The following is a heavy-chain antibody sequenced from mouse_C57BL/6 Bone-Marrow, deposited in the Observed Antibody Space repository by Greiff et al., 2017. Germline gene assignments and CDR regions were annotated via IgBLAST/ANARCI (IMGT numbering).Heavy chain of an antibody. V-gene: IGHV2-4*01. Sequence: VMLQQSGPGLVQPSQSLSITCTVSGFSLTSYGVHWVRQPPGKGLEWLGVIWSGGSTDYNAAFISRLSISKDNSKSQVFFKMNSLQADDTAIYYCAKNLIYYARGYAMDYWGQGTSVTVSS. D-gene: IGHD1-1*01. CDR3: AKNLIYYARGYAMDY. J-gene: IGHJ4*01. CDR2: IWSGGST. CDR1: GFSLTSYG.